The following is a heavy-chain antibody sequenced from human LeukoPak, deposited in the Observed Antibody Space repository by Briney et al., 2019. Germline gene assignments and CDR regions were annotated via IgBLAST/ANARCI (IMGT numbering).Heavy chain of an antibody. J-gene: IGHJ6*03. Sequence: GGSLRLSCAAPGFTFSSYWMHWVRQAPGKGLEWVAVISYDGSNKYYADSVRGRFTISRDNSKNTLYLQMNSLRAEDTAVYYCARDRTGEPPYYYYMDVWGKGTTVTVSS. CDR1: GFTFSSYW. D-gene: IGHD7-27*01. CDR3: ARDRTGEPPYYYYMDV. V-gene: IGHV3-30-3*01. CDR2: ISYDGSNK.